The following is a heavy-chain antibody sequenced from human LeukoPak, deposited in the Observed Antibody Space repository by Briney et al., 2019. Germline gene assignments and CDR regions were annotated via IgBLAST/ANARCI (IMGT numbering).Heavy chain of an antibody. V-gene: IGHV3-23*01. J-gene: IGHJ4*02. CDR1: GFTFSTYA. CDR3: AKSPVSSCRGSFCYPFDY. D-gene: IGHD2-15*01. CDR2: ISGSDDGT. Sequence: GGSLRLSCAASGFTFSTYAMSWVRQIPGKGLEWVSAISGSDDGTYYADSVKGRFTISRDNSRNTLYLQMNTMRAEDTAVYFCAKSPVSSCRGSFCYPFDYWGQGNLVTVSS.